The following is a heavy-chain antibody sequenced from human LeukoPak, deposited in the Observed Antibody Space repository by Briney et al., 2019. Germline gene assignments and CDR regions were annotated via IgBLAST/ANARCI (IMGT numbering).Heavy chain of an antibody. J-gene: IGHJ3*02. D-gene: IGHD3-3*01. CDR2: MNPNSSNT. CDR1: GYTFTSYD. Sequence: ASVKVSCKASGYTFTSYDINWVRQATGQGLEWMGWMNPNSSNTGYAQKFQGRITITRNTSISTAYMELSSLRSEDTAVYYCAVWYDFDAFDIWGQGTMVTVSS. CDR3: AVWYDFDAFDI. V-gene: IGHV1-8*03.